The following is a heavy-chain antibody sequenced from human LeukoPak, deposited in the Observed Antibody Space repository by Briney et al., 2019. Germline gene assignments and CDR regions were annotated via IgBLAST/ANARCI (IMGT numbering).Heavy chain of an antibody. V-gene: IGHV3-7*01. Sequence: GGSLRFSCAVSGSTSRRNFMSWVRQTPEKGLEWVANIDQDGSEKNYVDSVKGRFTISRDNAKNSLFLQMNSLRAEDTAIYYCASGAGWESGCWGQGTLVTVSS. CDR3: ASGAGWESGC. CDR1: GSTSRRNF. J-gene: IGHJ4*02. D-gene: IGHD1-26*01. CDR2: IDQDGSEK.